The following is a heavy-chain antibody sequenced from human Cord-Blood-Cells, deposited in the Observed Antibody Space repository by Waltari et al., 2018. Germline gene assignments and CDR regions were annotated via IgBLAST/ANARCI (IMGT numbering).Heavy chain of an antibody. Sequence: QVQLVESGGGVVQPGRSLRLSCAASGFTFSSYAMHWVRQAPGKGPEWVAVISYDGSNKYYADSVKGRFTISRDNSKNTLYLQMNSLRAEDTAVYYCARVTGTRGYFDLWGRGTLVTVSS. V-gene: IGHV3-30-3*01. CDR2: ISYDGSNK. J-gene: IGHJ2*01. CDR3: ARVTGTRGYFDL. CDR1: GFTFSSYA. D-gene: IGHD1-7*01.